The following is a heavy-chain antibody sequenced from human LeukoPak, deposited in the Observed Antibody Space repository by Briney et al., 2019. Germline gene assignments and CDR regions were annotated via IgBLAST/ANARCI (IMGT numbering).Heavy chain of an antibody. CDR3: ARGYYDSSGYYYLYYYYYYYMDV. CDR2: INTNTGNP. V-gene: IGHV7-4-1*02. Sequence: ASVKVSCKASGYTFTSYAMNWVRQAPGQGLEWMGWINTNTGNPTYAQGFTGRFVFSLDTSVSTAYLQISSLKAEDTAVYYCARGYYDSSGYYYLYYYYYYYMDVWGKGTTVTVSS. CDR1: GYTFTSYA. J-gene: IGHJ6*03. D-gene: IGHD3-22*01.